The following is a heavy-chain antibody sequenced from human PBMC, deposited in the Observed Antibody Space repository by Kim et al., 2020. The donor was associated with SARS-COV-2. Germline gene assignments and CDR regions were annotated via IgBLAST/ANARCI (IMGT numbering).Heavy chain of an antibody. J-gene: IGHJ6*02. CDR3: AREDYGGNPDYFYGLDV. D-gene: IGHD2-15*01. CDR2: IWYDGSGK. Sequence: GGSLRLSCAASGFVFSSYGMHWVRQAPGKGLEWVAVIWYDGSGKYYSDSVKGRFTISRDNPKNTLFLQLNSVRAEDTAVYYCAREDYGGNPDYFYGLDVWGQGPTVTVSS. V-gene: IGHV3-33*01. CDR1: GFVFSSYG.